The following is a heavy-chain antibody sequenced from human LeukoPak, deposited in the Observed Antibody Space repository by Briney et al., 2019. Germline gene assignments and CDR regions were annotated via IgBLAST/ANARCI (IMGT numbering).Heavy chain of an antibody. CDR3: ARDCSSTSCSFDS. CDR2: ISYSGST. V-gene: IGHV4-38-2*02. CDR1: GYSISSGYY. Sequence: SETLSLTCTVSGYSISSGYYWGWIRQPPGKGLEWIGYISYSGSTNYNPSLKSRVTMSVDTSKNQFSLKLSSVTVADTAVYYCARDCSSTSCSFDSWGQGTLVTVSS. D-gene: IGHD2-2*01. J-gene: IGHJ4*02.